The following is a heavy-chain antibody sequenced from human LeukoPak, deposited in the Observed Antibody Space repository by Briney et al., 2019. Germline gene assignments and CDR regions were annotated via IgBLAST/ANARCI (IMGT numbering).Heavy chain of an antibody. J-gene: IGHJ6*02. D-gene: IGHD3-22*01. V-gene: IGHV3-33*01. Sequence: GGSLRLSCAASGFTFSSYGMHWVRQAPGKGLEWVAVIWYDGSNKYYADSVKGRFTISRDNSKNTLYLQMNSLRAEDTAVYYCARDPLNYYYDSSGYQYYYYYGMDVWGQGTTVTVSS. CDR1: GFTFSSYG. CDR2: IWYDGSNK. CDR3: ARDPLNYYYDSSGYQYYYYYGMDV.